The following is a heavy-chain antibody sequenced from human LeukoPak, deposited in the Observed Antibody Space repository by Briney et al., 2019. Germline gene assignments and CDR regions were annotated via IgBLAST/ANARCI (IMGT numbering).Heavy chain of an antibody. CDR1: GFTFSSYG. CDR2: IDEDGSEK. CDR3: ARPPEGVFWSGYYQFDY. V-gene: IGHV3-7*01. Sequence: GSLRLSCAASGFTFSSYGMHWVRQAPGKGLEWVANIDEDGSEKYYVESVKGRFTISRDNAKNTLYLQMNSLRAEGTAVYYCARPPEGVFWSGYYQFDYWGQETLVTVSS. J-gene: IGHJ4*02. D-gene: IGHD3-3*01.